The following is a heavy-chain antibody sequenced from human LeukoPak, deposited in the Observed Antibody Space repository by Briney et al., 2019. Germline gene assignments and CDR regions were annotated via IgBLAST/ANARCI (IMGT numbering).Heavy chain of an antibody. V-gene: IGHV4-59*08. Sequence: SETLSLTCTVSGDSISYYWSWIRQPPGKGLEWIAYISDIGSINYNPSLKSRVTISLDTSKNQFSLKLSSVTAADTAVYYCAGHHPRNTVDFWGQGTLVTVSS. J-gene: IGHJ4*02. CDR1: GDSISYY. CDR3: AGHHPRNTVDF. CDR2: ISDIGSI. D-gene: IGHD2/OR15-2a*01.